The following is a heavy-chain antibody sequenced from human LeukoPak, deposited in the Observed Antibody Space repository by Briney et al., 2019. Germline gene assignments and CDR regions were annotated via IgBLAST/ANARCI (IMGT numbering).Heavy chain of an antibody. CDR2: INSDGSSI. J-gene: IGHJ6*02. Sequence: GGSLRLSCAASGFTFSSYWMHWVRQAPGKGPVWVSRINSDGSSISYADSVKGRFTISRDNAKNTLYLLMNSLRAEDTAVYYCANLNGLDVWGQGTTVTVSS. D-gene: IGHD3-9*01. CDR1: GFTFSSYW. CDR3: ANLNGLDV. V-gene: IGHV3-74*01.